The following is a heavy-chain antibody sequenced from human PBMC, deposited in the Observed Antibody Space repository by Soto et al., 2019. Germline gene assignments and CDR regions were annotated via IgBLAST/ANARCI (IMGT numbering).Heavy chain of an antibody. CDR1: GVTFSSYE. D-gene: IGHD2-15*01. J-gene: IGHJ4*02. CDR2: ISSSGSTI. V-gene: IGHV3-48*03. Sequence: GGSLRLSCSASGVTFSSYERNWIVQAPGKGLEWVSYISSSGSTIYYADSVKGRFTISRDNAKNSLYLQMNSLRAEDTAVYYCARLSGGTQGDYWGQGTLVNVSA. CDR3: ARLSGGTQGDY.